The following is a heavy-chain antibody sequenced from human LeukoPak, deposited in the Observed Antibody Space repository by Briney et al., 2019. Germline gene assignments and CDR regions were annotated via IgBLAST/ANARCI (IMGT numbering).Heavy chain of an antibody. CDR3: AKAGYDFWSGYYRYYYYYMDV. CDR1: GFTFSSYG. CDR2: IRYDGSNK. D-gene: IGHD3-3*01. Sequence: PGGSLRLSCAASGFTFSSYGMHWVRQAPGKGLEWVAFIRYDGSNKYYADSVKGRFTISRDNSKNTLYLQMNNLRAEDTAVYYCAKAGYDFWSGYYRYYYYYMDVWGKGTTVTVSS. V-gene: IGHV3-30*02. J-gene: IGHJ6*03.